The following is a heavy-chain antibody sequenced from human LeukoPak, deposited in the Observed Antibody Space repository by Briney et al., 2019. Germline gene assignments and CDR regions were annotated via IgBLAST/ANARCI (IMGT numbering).Heavy chain of an antibody. CDR3: TLPGIVGY. CDR2: INPNSGGT. J-gene: IGHJ4*02. V-gene: IGHV1-2*02. D-gene: IGHD1-26*01. Sequence: ASVKVSCKASGYTFTSYGISWVRQAPGQGLEWMGWINPNSGGTNYAQKFQGRVTMTRDTSISTAYMELSRLRSDDTAVYYCTLPGIVGYWGQGTLVTVSS. CDR1: GYTFTSYG.